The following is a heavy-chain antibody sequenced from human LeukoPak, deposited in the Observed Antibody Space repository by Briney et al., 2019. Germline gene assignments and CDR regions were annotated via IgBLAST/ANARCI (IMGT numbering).Heavy chain of an antibody. V-gene: IGHV1-69*13. J-gene: IGHJ4*02. CDR1: GGTFSSYA. D-gene: IGHD3-10*01. CDR3: ARDLHGMVPDY. CDR2: IIPIFGTA. Sequence: ASVKASCKASGGTFSSYAISWVRQAPGQGLEWMGGIIPIFGTANYAQKFQGRVTITADESTSTAYMELSSLRSEDTAVYYCARDLHGMVPDYWGQGTLVTVSS.